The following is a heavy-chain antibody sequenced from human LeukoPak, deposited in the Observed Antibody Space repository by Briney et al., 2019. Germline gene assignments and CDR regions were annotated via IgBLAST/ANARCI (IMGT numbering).Heavy chain of an antibody. CDR1: GGSISSYY. Sequence: SETLSLTCTVSGGSISSYYWSWIRQPPGKGLEWIGYIYHSGSTNYNPSLKSRVTISLDTSKNHFSLKLSSVTAADTAVYYCARGIAAPYNWFDPWGQGTLVTVSS. D-gene: IGHD6-13*01. V-gene: IGHV4-59*12. CDR2: IYHSGST. CDR3: ARGIAAPYNWFDP. J-gene: IGHJ5*02.